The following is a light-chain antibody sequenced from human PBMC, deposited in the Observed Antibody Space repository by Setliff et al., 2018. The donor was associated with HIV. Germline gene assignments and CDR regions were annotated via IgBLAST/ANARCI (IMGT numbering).Light chain of an antibody. CDR1: SSDVGNYNY. CDR2: DVS. CDR3: SSYTSSSTDV. Sequence: QSVLTQPASVSGSPGQSITISCTGTSSDVGNYNYVSWYQQHPGKAPKLMIYDVSTRPSGVSNRFSGSKSGNTASLTISGLQTEDEADYYCSSYTSSSTDVFGTGTKVTVL. V-gene: IGLV2-14*03. J-gene: IGLJ1*01.